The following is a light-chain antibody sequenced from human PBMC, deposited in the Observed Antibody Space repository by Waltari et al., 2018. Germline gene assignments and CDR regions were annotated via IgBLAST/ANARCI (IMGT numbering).Light chain of an antibody. CDR1: NSNIGRNS. CDR2: RDD. V-gene: IGLV1-47*01. J-gene: IGLJ1*01. CDR3: AAWDDSLSVSYV. Sequence: QSVLTQPPSVSGTPGQTVTISCFGTNSNIGRNSVFWYQQLPGTAPKLLIYRDDQRPSGVPDRFSGSKSGTSVSLAIRGLRSEDEADYYCAAWDDSLSVSYVFGSGTKVTV.